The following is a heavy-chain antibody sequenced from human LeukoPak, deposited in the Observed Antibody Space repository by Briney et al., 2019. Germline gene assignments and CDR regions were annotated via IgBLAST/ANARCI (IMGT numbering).Heavy chain of an antibody. CDR3: ASQSYDILTGYYRGLWFGP. J-gene: IGHJ5*02. D-gene: IGHD3-9*01. CDR1: GGSISSYY. V-gene: IGHV4-59*12. Sequence: PSETLSLTCTVSGGSISSYYWSWIRQPPGKGLEWIAYISDIGSINYNPSLKSRVTISLDTSKNQFSLKLSSVTAADTAVYYCASQSYDILTGYYRGLWFGPWGQGTLVTVSS. CDR2: ISDIGSI.